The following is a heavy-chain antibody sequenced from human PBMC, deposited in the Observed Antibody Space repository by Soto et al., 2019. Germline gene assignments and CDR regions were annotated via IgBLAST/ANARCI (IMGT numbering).Heavy chain of an antibody. V-gene: IGHV3-23*04. CDR3: AKGHEAGHLLFVS. CDR1: GFTFSAYA. CDR2: ITGAGSK. Sequence: VQLVESGGGLVQPGGSLRLSCVASGFTFSAYAMSWVRQAPGKGLEWVSTITGAGSKYYADSVKGRFTISSDNSKSTMYMEMSSLRAEDTAVYYCAKGHEAGHLLFVSWGQGTLVTVAS. D-gene: IGHD3-10*01. J-gene: IGHJ4*02.